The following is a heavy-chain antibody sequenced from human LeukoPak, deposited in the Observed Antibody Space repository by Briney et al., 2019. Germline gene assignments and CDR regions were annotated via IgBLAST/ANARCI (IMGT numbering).Heavy chain of an antibody. J-gene: IGHJ4*02. CDR2: INGSGATA. Sequence: PGGSLRLSCEASGFTSRNYPMSWVRQARGKGLQWVAGINGSGATAYYASSLKGRFTISRDNSKNMLYLQMNSLRAEDTAVYFCAKGRLLGWELTYYFDYWGQGTLVTVSS. CDR1: GFTSRNYP. V-gene: IGHV3-23*01. D-gene: IGHD1-26*01. CDR3: AKGRLLGWELTYYFDY.